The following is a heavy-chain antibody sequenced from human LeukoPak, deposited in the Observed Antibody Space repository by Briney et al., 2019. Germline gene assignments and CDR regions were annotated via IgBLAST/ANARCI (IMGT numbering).Heavy chain of an antibody. Sequence: GGSLRLSCAASGFTVSSNYMSWVRQAPGTGLEWVSVIYSGGSTYYADSVKGRFTISRDNSKNTLYLQMNSLRAEDTAVYYCGRGQDHDAFDIWGQGTMVTVSS. J-gene: IGHJ3*02. CDR1: GFTVSSNY. CDR2: IYSGGST. CDR3: GRGQDHDAFDI. V-gene: IGHV3-53*01.